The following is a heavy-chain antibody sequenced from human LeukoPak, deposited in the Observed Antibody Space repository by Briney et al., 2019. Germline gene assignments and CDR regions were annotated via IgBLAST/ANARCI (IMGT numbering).Heavy chain of an antibody. J-gene: IGHJ4*02. CDR3: TREGGYDCSSTSCYPDY. Sequence: GGSLRLSCAASGFTFRSYWMHWVRHAPGKGLVWVSRINSDGSSTSYAESMKGRFTISRDNAKNTLYLQMNSLRAEDTAVYYCTREGGYDCSSTSCYPDYWGQGTLVTVSS. CDR2: INSDGSST. V-gene: IGHV3-74*01. D-gene: IGHD2-2*01. CDR1: GFTFRSYW.